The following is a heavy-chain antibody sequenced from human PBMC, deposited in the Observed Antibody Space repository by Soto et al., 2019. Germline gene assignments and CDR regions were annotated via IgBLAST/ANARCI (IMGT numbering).Heavy chain of an antibody. CDR3: ARVRGVVVLRDLFDY. CDR2: ISYDGSNK. V-gene: IGHV3-30-3*01. D-gene: IGHD2-15*01. J-gene: IGHJ4*02. CDR1: VFTFSSYA. Sequence: GGSLRLSCAASVFTFSSYAMHWFRQAPGKGLEWVAVISYDGSNKYYADSVKGRFTISRDNSKNTLYLQMNSLRAEDTAVYYCARVRGVVVLRDLFDYWGQGTLVTVSS.